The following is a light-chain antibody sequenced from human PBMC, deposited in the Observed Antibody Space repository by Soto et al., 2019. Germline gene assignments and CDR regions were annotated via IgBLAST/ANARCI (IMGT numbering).Light chain of an antibody. CDR1: SSDVGSYNL. CDR3: CSYAGSP. V-gene: IGLV2-23*01. J-gene: IGLJ2*01. Sequence: QSVLTQPASVSGSPGQSITISCTGTSSDVGSYNLVSWYQQHPGKAPKLMIYEGSKRPSGVSNRFSGSKSGNTASLTISGLQAEDEADYYCCSYAGSPLGGGTKLTVL. CDR2: EGS.